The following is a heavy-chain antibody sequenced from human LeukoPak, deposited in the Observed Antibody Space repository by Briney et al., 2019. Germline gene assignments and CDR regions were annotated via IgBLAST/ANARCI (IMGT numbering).Heavy chain of an antibody. CDR2: ISGSSTST. CDR1: GFTFRSYA. J-gene: IGHJ4*02. V-gene: IGHV3-23*01. Sequence: GGSLRLSCAASGFTFRSYAMRWVRPAPGKGLAWVMAISGSSTSTYSADSVKGRFTLSRANSQNTLYLQMNSLRAEDTAVYYCEGAYDYDSSDDYWGQGTLVTVSS. D-gene: IGHD3-22*01. CDR3: EGAYDYDSSDDY.